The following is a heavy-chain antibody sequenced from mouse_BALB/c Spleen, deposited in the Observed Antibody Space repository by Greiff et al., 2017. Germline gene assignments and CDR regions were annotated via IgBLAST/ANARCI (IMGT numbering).Heavy chain of an antibody. Sequence: DVKLQESGPGLVKPSQSLSLTCTVTGYSITSDYAWNWIRQFPGNKLEWMGYISYSGSTSYNPSLKSRISITRDTSKNQFFLQLNSVTTEDTATYYCARKEETARAYYYAMDYWGQGTSVTVSS. CDR3: ARKEETARAYYYAMDY. CDR2: ISYSGST. CDR1: GYSITSDYA. D-gene: IGHD3-1*01. V-gene: IGHV3-2*02. J-gene: IGHJ4*01.